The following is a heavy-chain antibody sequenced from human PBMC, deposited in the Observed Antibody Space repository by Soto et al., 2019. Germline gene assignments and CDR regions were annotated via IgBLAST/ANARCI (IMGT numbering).Heavy chain of an antibody. CDR2: IYWDDGK. J-gene: IGHJ3*02. V-gene: IGHV2-5*02. Sequence: QITLKESGPTLVKPTQTLTLTCTFSGFSLSTSGVAVGWIRQPPGKALEWLALIYWDDGKRYRPSLKSRLTITKHTSKTQVVLSMTNMGPVDTGTYYCSQMRNDWSSGRHAFDIGGQGTMVTVSS. CDR3: SQMRNDWSSGRHAFDI. D-gene: IGHD3-10*01. CDR1: GFSLSTSGVA.